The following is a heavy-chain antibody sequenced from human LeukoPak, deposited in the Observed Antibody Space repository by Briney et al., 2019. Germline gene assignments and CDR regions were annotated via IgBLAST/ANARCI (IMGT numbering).Heavy chain of an antibody. CDR1: GFTFSSYA. V-gene: IGHV3-30*04. D-gene: IGHD1-26*01. CDR3: VSGGSYCLDY. J-gene: IGHJ4*02. Sequence: PGRSLRLSCAASGFTFSSYAMHWVRQAPGKGLEWVAVISYDGSNKYYADSVKGRFTISRDNSKNTLYLQMNSQRAEDTAVYYCVSGGSYCLDYWGQGTLVTVSS. CDR2: ISYDGSNK.